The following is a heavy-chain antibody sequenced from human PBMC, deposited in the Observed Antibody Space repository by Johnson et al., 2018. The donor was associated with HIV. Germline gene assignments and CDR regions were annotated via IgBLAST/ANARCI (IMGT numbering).Heavy chain of an antibody. CDR1: GFTFSSYD. CDR2: IGAAGET. D-gene: IGHD6-13*01. CDR3: ARAYGRGLGYSNSWRDAFDI. V-gene: IGHV3-13*01. J-gene: IGHJ3*02. Sequence: VQLVESGGGLVQPGESLRLSCAASGFTFSSYDMHWVRQSTGKGLEWVSGIGAAGETHYPDPVKGRFTVYRDNANHSLYLHMNNLRVGDTAVYYCARAYGRGLGYSNSWRDAFDIWGQGTMVTVSS.